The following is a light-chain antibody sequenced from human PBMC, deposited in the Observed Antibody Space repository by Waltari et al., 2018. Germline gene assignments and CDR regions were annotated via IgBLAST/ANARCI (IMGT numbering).Light chain of an antibody. CDR2: DVI. V-gene: IGLV2-11*01. Sequence: QSALTQPPPVSGSPRQSFTISSTGTRSDVGGYNFFSWYQQHPGSAPKIIISDVIKRPAGVPDRFSGSKSGNTASLTISGLQAEDEADYYCSSYAGNYVAFGGGTKLTVL. CDR1: RSDVGGYNF. CDR3: SSYAGNYVA. J-gene: IGLJ2*01.